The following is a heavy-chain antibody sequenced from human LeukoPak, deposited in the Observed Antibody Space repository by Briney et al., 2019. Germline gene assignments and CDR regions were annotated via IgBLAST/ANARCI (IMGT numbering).Heavy chain of an antibody. D-gene: IGHD2-2*01. CDR2: INPNSGGT. J-gene: IGHJ1*01. CDR3: ARIVSRRYCSSTSCNTAAPEYFQH. Sequence: ASVKVSCKASGYTFTGYYMHWVRQAPGQGLEWMGWINPNSGGTNYAQKFQGRVTMTRDTSISTAYMELSRLRSDDTAVYYCARIVSRRYCSSTSCNTAAPEYFQHWGQGTLVTVSS. CDR1: GYTFTGYY. V-gene: IGHV1-2*02.